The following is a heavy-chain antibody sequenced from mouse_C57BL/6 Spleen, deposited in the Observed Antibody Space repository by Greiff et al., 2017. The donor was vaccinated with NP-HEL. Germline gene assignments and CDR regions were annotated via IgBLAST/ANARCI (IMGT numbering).Heavy chain of an antibody. J-gene: IGHJ1*03. V-gene: IGHV1-81*01. D-gene: IGHD2-3*01. CDR1: GYTFTSYG. Sequence: QVQLQQSGAELARPGASVKLSCKASGYTFTSYGISWVKQRTGQGLEWIGEIYPRSGNTYYNEKFKGKATLTADKSSSTAYMVLRILTSEYAAVYFCALPYDYGYFDVWGTGTTVTVSS. CDR3: ALPYDYGYFDV. CDR2: IYPRSGNT.